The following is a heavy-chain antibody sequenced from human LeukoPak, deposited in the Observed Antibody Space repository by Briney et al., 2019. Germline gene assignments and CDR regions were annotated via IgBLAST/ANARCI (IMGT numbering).Heavy chain of an antibody. CDR2: ISSSSDYI. J-gene: IGHJ4*02. V-gene: IGHV3-21*01. CDR1: GFTYSSYS. CDR3: ARDGGYKYGPH. D-gene: IGHD5-12*01. Sequence: PGGSLRLSCAASGFTYSSYSMNWVRQAPGKGLEWDSSISSSSDYIYYAESVKGRFTISRDNAKNSLYMQMNSLRAEDTAVYYCARDGGYKYGPHCGQGTLVTVSS.